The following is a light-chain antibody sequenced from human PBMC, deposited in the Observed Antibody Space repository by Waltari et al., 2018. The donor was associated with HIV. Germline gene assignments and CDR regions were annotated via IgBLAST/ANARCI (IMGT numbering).Light chain of an antibody. CDR2: DVT. CDR3: AAWDDSLNGLYV. V-gene: IGLV2-11*01. CDR1: RSDVGGFNY. J-gene: IGLJ1*01. Sequence: QSALTQPRSVSGSPGQSVTISCTGTRSDVGGFNYASWYQQYPGRAPKLMIYDVTKRPSGVPDRFSGSKSGNTASLTISGLQAEDEADYYCAAWDDSLNGLYVFGTGTKVTVL.